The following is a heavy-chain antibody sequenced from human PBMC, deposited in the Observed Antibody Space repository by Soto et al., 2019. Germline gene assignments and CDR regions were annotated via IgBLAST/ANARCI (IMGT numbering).Heavy chain of an antibody. Sequence: PGGSLRHSCAASGFTFSRHWMHWVRQAPGKGLVWVSRINSDGSSTTYADSVKGRFTFSRYNAKTTLYLKMNSLRAEDTPIYYCAREEGYGYGADYWGQGTLVTVSS. CDR2: INSDGSST. CDR3: AREEGYGYGADY. J-gene: IGHJ4*02. D-gene: IGHD5-18*01. CDR1: GFTFSRHW. V-gene: IGHV3-74*01.